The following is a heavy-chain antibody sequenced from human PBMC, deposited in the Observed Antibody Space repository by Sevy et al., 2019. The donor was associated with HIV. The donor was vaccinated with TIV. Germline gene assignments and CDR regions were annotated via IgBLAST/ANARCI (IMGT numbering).Heavy chain of an antibody. D-gene: IGHD3-3*01. CDR2: ISSSGSTI. Sequence: GGSLRLSCAASGFTFSSYEMNWVRQAPGKGLEWVSYISSSGSTIYYADSVKGRFTISGDNAKNSLYLQMNSLRAEDTAVYYCARDHIEITIFGVGAPTDAFDIWGQGTMVTVSS. CDR1: GFTFSSYE. CDR3: ARDHIEITIFGVGAPTDAFDI. V-gene: IGHV3-48*03. J-gene: IGHJ3*02.